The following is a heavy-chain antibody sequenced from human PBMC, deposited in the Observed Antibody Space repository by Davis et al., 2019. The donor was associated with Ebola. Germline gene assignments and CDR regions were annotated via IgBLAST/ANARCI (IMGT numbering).Heavy chain of an antibody. Sequence: HSQTLSLTCAISEDSVSSKRAAWNWIRQSPSRGLELLGRTYYTSKWYDDYALSVKGRITIKPDTSKNQFSLQLDSVTPEDTAIYYCAREGTGSAGWFDPWGQGTLVTVSS. CDR1: EDSVSSKRAA. CDR3: AREGTGSAGWFDP. CDR2: TYYTSKWYD. J-gene: IGHJ5*02. V-gene: IGHV6-1*01.